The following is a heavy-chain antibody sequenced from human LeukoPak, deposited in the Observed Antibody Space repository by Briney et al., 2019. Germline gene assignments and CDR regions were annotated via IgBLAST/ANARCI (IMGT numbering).Heavy chain of an antibody. V-gene: IGHV3-23*01. D-gene: IGHD1-26*01. CDR3: AKEKGGAAAGVGDY. J-gene: IGHJ4*02. Sequence: PGGSLRLSCAASGFTVSTNFMSWVRQAPGKGLEWVSAISGSGRSTYYADSVKGRCSISRDNSKNTLYLQLNTLSAEDSAVYYCAKEKGGAAAGVGDYWGQGTLVTVSS. CDR1: GFTVSTNF. CDR2: ISGSGRST.